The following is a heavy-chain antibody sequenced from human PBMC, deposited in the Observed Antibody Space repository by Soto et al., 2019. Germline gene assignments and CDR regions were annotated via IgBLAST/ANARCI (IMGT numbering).Heavy chain of an antibody. V-gene: IGHV4-31*03. CDR1: GGSISGGVYY. D-gene: IGHD2-21*01. J-gene: IGHJ4*02. CDR3: ARALSAGVGDGQPFDY. CDR2: IYNSGST. Sequence: PPDTLSLTCTVSGGSISGGVYYWSWFLQRPGTGLDWIGYIYNSGSTYYNPSLKSRVTISVDTSKNQFTLKLTSVTGGETAVYYCARALSAGVGDGQPFDYWGQGTLVTVAS.